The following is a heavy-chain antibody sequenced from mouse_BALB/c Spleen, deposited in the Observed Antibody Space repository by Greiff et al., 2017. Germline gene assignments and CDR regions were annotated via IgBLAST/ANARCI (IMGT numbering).Heavy chain of an antibody. CDR2: ISSGSSTI. Sequence: DVQLVESGGGLVQPGGSRKLSCAASGFTFSSFGMHWVRQAPEKGLEWVAYISSGSSTIYYADTVKGRFTISRDNPKNTLFLQMTSLRSEDTAMYYCARSASLLRYAMDYWGQGTSVTVSS. D-gene: IGHD1-2*01. CDR3: ARSASLLRYAMDY. CDR1: GFTFSSFG. V-gene: IGHV5-17*02. J-gene: IGHJ4*01.